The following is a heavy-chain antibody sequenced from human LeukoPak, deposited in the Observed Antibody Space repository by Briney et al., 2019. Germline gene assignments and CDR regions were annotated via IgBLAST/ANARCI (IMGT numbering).Heavy chain of an antibody. J-gene: IGHJ4*02. CDR2: ISSSSSYI. CDR3: AREGYSSGCFDY. V-gene: IGHV3-21*01. D-gene: IGHD6-19*01. Sequence: GGSLRLSCAASGFTFSSYSMNWVRQAPGKGLEWVSSISSSSSYIYYADSVKGRFTISRDNAKNSLYLQMNSLRAEDTAVYYCAREGYSSGCFDYWGQGTLVTVSS. CDR1: GFTFSSYS.